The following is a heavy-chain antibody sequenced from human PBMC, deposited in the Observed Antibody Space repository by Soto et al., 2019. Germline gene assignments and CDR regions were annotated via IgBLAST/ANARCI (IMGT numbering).Heavy chain of an antibody. D-gene: IGHD3-10*01. V-gene: IGHV1-3*01. Sequence: QVQLVQSGAEVKKPGASVKVSCKASGYTFTSYAMHWVRQAPGQRLEWMGGINAGNGNTKYSQKFQGRVTITRDTSASTAYMELSSLRSEDTAVYYCASTMVRGVITGRFDYWGQGTLVTVSS. J-gene: IGHJ4*02. CDR1: GYTFTSYA. CDR2: INAGNGNT. CDR3: ASTMVRGVITGRFDY.